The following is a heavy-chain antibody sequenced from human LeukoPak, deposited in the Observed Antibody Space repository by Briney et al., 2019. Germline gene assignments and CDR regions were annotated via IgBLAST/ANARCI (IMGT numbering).Heavy chain of an antibody. CDR2: INHSGST. D-gene: IGHD1-26*01. CDR1: GGSFSGYY. V-gene: IGHV4-34*01. CDR3: ARSPQRYSGSSFDY. J-gene: IGHJ4*02. Sequence: SETLSLTCAVYGGSFSGYYWSWIRQPPGKGLEWIGEINHSGSTNYNPSLKSRVTISVDTSKNQFSLKLSSVTAADTAVYYCARSPQRYSGSSFDYWGQGTLVTVSS.